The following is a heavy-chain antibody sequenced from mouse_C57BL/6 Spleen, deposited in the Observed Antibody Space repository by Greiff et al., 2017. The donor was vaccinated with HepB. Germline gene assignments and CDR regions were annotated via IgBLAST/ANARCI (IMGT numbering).Heavy chain of an antibody. CDR3: ARRDYGGGFAY. J-gene: IGHJ3*01. V-gene: IGHV1-54*01. D-gene: IGHD1-1*01. CDR2: INPGSGGT. CDR1: GYAFTNYL. Sequence: VQLMESGAELVRPGTSVKVSCKASGYAFTNYLIEWVKQRPGQGLEWIGVINPGSGGTNYNEKFKGKATLTADKSSSTAYMQLSSLTSEDSAVYFCARRDYGGGFAYWGQGTLVTVSA.